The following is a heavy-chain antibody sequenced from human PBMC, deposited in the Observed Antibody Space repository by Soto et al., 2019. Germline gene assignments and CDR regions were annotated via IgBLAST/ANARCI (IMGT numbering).Heavy chain of an antibody. J-gene: IGHJ4*02. CDR3: ARGILVVVAATYYFDY. CDR1: GYTFTSYD. D-gene: IGHD2-15*01. Sequence: ASVKVSCKASGYTFTSYDINWVRQATGQGLEWMGWMNPNSGNTGYAQKFQGRVTMTRNTSISTAYMGLSSLRSEDTAVYYCARGILVVVAATYYFDYWGQGTLVTVSS. CDR2: MNPNSGNT. V-gene: IGHV1-8*01.